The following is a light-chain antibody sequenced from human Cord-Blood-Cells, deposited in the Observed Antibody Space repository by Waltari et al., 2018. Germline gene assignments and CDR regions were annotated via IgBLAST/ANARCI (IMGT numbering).Light chain of an antibody. CDR2: GKN. CDR3: NSRDSSGNHLV. J-gene: IGLJ2*01. Sequence: SSELTQDPAVSVALGQTVRITCQGDSLRSYYASWYQQKTGQAPVLVIYGKNNRPSGIPDRFSGSSSGNTAALTITGAQAVDEADYYCNSRDSSGNHLVFGGGTKLTVL. V-gene: IGLV3-19*01. CDR1: SLRSYY.